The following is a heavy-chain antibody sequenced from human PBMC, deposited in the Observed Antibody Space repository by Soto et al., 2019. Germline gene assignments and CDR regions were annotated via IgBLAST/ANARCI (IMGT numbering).Heavy chain of an antibody. CDR1: GGTLSSYA. Sequence: SVKVSCKASGGTLSSYAISWVRQDPGQGLEWMGGIIPIFGTANYAQKFQGRVTITADESTSTAYMELSSLRSEDTAVYYYARVMVNGDYPHLDYFDYWGQGTLVTVSS. V-gene: IGHV1-69*13. CDR2: IIPIFGTA. CDR3: ARVMVNGDYPHLDYFDY. J-gene: IGHJ4*02. D-gene: IGHD4-17*01.